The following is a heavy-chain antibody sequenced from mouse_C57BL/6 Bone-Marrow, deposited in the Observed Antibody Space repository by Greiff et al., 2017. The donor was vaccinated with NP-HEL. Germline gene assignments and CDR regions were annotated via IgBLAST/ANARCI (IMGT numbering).Heavy chain of an antibody. CDR1: GYTFTSYG. CDR2: IYPRSGNT. V-gene: IGHV1-81*01. Sequence: QVQLKESGAELARPGASVKLSCKASGYTFTSYGISWVKQRTGQGLEWIGEIYPRSGNTYYNEKFKGKATLTADKSSSTAYMELRSLTSEDSAVYFCARRFYSRGYFDVWGTGTTVTVSS. J-gene: IGHJ1*03. D-gene: IGHD2-1*01. CDR3: ARRFYSRGYFDV.